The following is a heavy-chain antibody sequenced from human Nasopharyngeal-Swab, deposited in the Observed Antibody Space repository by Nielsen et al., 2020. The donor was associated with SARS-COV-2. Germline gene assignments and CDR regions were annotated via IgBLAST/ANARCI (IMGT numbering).Heavy chain of an antibody. D-gene: IGHD5-18*01. CDR2: MNPNSGNT. V-gene: IGHV1-8*02. CDR1: GYTFTSYG. Sequence: ASVKVSCKASGYTFTSYGISWVRQAPGQGLEWMGWMNPNSGNTGYAQKFQGRVTMTRNTSISTAYMELSSLRSEDTAVYYCATIQPSNYYYYGMDVWGQGTTVTVSS. CDR3: ATIQPSNYYYYGMDV. J-gene: IGHJ6*02.